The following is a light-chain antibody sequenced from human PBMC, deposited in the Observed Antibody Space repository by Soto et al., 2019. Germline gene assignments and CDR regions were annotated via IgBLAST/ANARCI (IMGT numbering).Light chain of an antibody. CDR2: DAS. CDR1: QSVSRN. Sequence: EIVLTQSPATMSLSPGERATLSCRTSQSVSRNLAWYQQKPGQAPRLLIYDASQRATGIAARFSGSGSGTDFTLTISRLEPEDFAVYYCQQYGGSSWTFGQGTKVDIK. CDR3: QQYGGSSWT. J-gene: IGKJ1*01. V-gene: IGKV3-11*01.